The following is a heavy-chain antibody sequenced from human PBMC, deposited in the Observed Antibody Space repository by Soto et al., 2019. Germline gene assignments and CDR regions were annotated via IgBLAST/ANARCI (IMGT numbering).Heavy chain of an antibody. CDR2: FFHTGTA. CDR1: GDAITRHY. D-gene: IGHD4-17*01. CDR3: ARNYGGNSQFFDL. Sequence: QVQLQESGPGLVKPSETLSLTCSVSGDAITRHYWSWIRQSPGKGMEWLGYFFHTGTALYNPSLGSRVSMPVDTSKNQSSLRLTSVIPADTAVYFCARNYGGNSQFFDLWGRGTLVTVSS. J-gene: IGHJ2*01. V-gene: IGHV4-59*11.